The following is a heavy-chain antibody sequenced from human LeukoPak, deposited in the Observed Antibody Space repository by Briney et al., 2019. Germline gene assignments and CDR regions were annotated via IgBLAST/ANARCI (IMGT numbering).Heavy chain of an antibody. CDR1: GGSISSYY. CDR3: ARVVSSSWDYYYYMDV. V-gene: IGHV4-59*01. CDR2: IYYSGST. D-gene: IGHD6-13*01. J-gene: IGHJ6*03. Sequence: SETLSLTCTVSGGSISSYYWSWIRQPPGKGLEWIGYIYYSGSTNYNPSLKSRVTISVDTSKNHFSLKLYSVTAADTAVYYCARVVSSSWDYYYYMDVWGKGTTVTISS.